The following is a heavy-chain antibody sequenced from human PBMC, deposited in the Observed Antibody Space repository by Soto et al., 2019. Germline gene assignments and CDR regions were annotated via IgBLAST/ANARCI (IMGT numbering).Heavy chain of an antibody. Sequence: PSETLFLTCIVSGGSISSSTYYWGWMRQPTGKGLEWIASFFIGGNTNYNPSLKSRVTISVDTSKNQFSPKLSSVTAADTAVYYCARQIATVVGATITWFDPWGQGTLVTVSS. CDR1: GGSISSSTYY. CDR2: FFIGGNT. J-gene: IGHJ5*02. D-gene: IGHD1-26*01. V-gene: IGHV4-39*07. CDR3: ARQIATVVGATITWFDP.